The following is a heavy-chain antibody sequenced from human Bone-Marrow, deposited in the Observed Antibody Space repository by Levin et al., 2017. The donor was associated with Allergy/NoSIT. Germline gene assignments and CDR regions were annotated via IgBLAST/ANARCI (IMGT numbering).Heavy chain of an antibody. Sequence: TGGSLRLSCTASGFTFSGFAMYWVRQTPGKGLEWVASISYDAVYKFYADSVKGRFTISRDNSKNTLFLQMNSLTDEDRAVYYCATAIYCGAEGCFHPEGYWGQGTLVTVSS. CDR1: GFTFSGFA. V-gene: IGHV3-30-3*01. J-gene: IGHJ4*02. D-gene: IGHD2-21*01. CDR2: ISYDAVYK. CDR3: ATAIYCGAEGCFHPEGY.